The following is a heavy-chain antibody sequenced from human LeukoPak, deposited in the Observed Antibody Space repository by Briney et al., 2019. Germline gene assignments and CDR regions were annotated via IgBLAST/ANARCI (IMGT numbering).Heavy chain of an antibody. D-gene: IGHD4-17*01. Sequence: SVKVSCKASGGTFSSYAISWVRQAPGQGLEWMGGIIPIFGTANYAQKFQGRVTITADETTSTAYMELSSLRSEDTAVYYCARDLLSPGVTTGVDAFDIWGQGTMVTVSS. V-gene: IGHV1-69*01. J-gene: IGHJ3*02. CDR1: GGTFSSYA. CDR3: ARDLLSPGVTTGVDAFDI. CDR2: IIPIFGTA.